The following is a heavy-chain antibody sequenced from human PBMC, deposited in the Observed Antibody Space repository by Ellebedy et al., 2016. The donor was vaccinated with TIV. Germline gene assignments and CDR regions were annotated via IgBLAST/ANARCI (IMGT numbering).Heavy chain of an antibody. D-gene: IGHD3-22*01. Sequence: ASVKVSCKASGYTFTGYYMHWVRQAPGQGLEWMGWINPNSGGTNYAQKFQGRVTMTRDTSISTAYMELSRLRSDDTAVYYCARPQSYYYDSSGYYYPYYFDYWGQGTLVTVSS. CDR1: GYTFTGYY. J-gene: IGHJ4*02. CDR3: ARPQSYYYDSSGYYYPYYFDY. V-gene: IGHV1-2*02. CDR2: INPNSGGT.